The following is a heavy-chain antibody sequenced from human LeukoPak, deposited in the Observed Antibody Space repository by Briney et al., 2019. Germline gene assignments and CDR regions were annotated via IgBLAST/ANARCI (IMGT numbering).Heavy chain of an antibody. J-gene: IGHJ4*02. V-gene: IGHV3-30-3*01. CDR3: AKDEDGSGSYSPGY. D-gene: IGHD3-10*01. CDR2: ISYDGTNK. Sequence: GGSLRLSCAASGFIFGTYAMHWVRQAPGKGPEWVAVISYDGTNKYYADSVKGRFTISRDNSKNTLYLQMNSLRAEDTAVYYCAKDEDGSGSYSPGYWGQGTLVTVSS. CDR1: GFIFGTYA.